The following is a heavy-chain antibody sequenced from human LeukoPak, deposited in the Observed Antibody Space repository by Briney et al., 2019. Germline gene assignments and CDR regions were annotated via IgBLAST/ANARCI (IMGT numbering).Heavy chain of an antibody. CDR1: GGSFSGYY. Sequence: SETLSLTCAVYGGSFSGYYWSWIRQPPGKGLEWIGEINHSGSTNYNPPLKSRATISVDTSKNQFSLKLSSVTAADTAVYYCARGREDYYDSSGYECWFDPWGQGTLVTVSS. CDR3: ARGREDYYDSSGYECWFDP. V-gene: IGHV4-34*01. J-gene: IGHJ5*02. CDR2: INHSGST. D-gene: IGHD3-22*01.